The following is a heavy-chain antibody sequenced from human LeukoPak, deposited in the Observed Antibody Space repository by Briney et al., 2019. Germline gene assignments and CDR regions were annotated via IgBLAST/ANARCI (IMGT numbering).Heavy chain of an antibody. J-gene: IGHJ4*02. CDR2: INHSGST. CDR1: GGSFNGYY. Sequence: SETLSLTCAVYGGSFNGYYWSWIRQPPGKGLEWIGEINHSGSTNYNPSLKSRVTISVDTSKNQFSLKLSSVTAADTAVYYCARGSWYDVGYFDYWGQGTLVTVSS. CDR3: ARGSWYDVGYFDY. V-gene: IGHV4-34*01. D-gene: IGHD1-1*01.